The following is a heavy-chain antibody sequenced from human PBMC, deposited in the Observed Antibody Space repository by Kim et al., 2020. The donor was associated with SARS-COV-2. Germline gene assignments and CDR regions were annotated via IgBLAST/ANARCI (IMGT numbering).Heavy chain of an antibody. V-gene: IGHV3-66*01. J-gene: IGHJ6*02. CDR3: ARVGKRGYGEMDV. Sequence: YADSVKGMFPISRDNRENTLYLHMNSLRVEDSAVYYCARVGKRGYGEMDVWGQGTTVTVSS. D-gene: IGHD3-10*01.